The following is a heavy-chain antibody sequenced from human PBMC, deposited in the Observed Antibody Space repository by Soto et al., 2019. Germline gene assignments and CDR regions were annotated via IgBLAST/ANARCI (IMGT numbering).Heavy chain of an antibody. CDR1: GFTFASYA. CDR2: ISGSGGNT. J-gene: IGHJ4*02. D-gene: IGHD6-13*01. V-gene: IGHV3-23*01. CDR3: AKGLNIAAAGTFDY. Sequence: SGGSLRLSCAASGFTFASYAMSWVRQAPGKGLEWVSGISGSGGNTYNADSVKGRFTISRDNSKNTLYLDMISLRAEDTAVYYCAKGLNIAAAGTFDYWGQGTLVTVSS.